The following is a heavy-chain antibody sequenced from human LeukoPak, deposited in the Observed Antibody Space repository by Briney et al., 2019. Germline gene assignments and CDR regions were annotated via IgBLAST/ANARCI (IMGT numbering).Heavy chain of an antibody. CDR3: ARGSRTGWYYFDY. Sequence: ASVKVSCKASGGTFSSYAFSWVRQAPGQGLEWMGGIIRIFATNYAHEFQGRVTITADTSTSTAYMELSSLISDDTAVYYCARGSRTGWYYFDYWGQGTLVTVSS. D-gene: IGHD6-19*01. J-gene: IGHJ4*02. CDR2: IIRIFAT. V-gene: IGHV1-69*06. CDR1: GGTFSSYA.